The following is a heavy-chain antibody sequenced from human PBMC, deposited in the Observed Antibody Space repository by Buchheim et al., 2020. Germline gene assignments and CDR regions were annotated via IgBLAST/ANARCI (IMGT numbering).Heavy chain of an antibody. V-gene: IGHV1-69*06. CDR1: GGIFSSYA. CDR3: ARVGLVRGFSAGWFDP. CDR2: IIPIFGTA. Sequence: QVQLVQSGAEVKKPGSSVKVSCKVSGGIFSSYAISWVRQAPGQGLEWMGGIIPIFGTANYAQKFQGRVSITADKSTSTAYMELSSLRSEDTAVYYGARVGLVRGFSAGWFDPWGQGTL. D-gene: IGHD3-10*01. J-gene: IGHJ5*02.